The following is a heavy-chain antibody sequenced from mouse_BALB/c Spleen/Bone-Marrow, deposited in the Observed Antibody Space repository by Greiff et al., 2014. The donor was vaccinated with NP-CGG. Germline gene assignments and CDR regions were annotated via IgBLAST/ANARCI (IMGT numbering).Heavy chain of an antibody. CDR3: ARSRLPHYYVMDY. CDR1: YYSFTGYA. CDR2: INPYNGGT. J-gene: IGHJ4*01. Sequence: EVQLQQSGPELVKPGASMKISCKASYYSFTGYAMNWVKQSHGKNLEWIGLINPYNGGTTYNQKFKGKPTLTVDKSSSTAYMELLSLTSEDSAVYYCARSRLPHYYVMDYWGQGTSVTVSS. D-gene: IGHD5-1*01. V-gene: IGHV1-18*01.